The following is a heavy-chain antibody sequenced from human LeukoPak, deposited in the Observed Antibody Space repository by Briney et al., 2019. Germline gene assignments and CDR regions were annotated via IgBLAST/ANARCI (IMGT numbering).Heavy chain of an antibody. CDR1: GFTFSNYW. V-gene: IGHV3-74*01. D-gene: IGHD3-22*01. Sequence: PGESLRLSCAASGFTFSNYWMHWVRQAPGKGLVWVSRINFDGSSTSYADSVKGRFTISRDNAKNTLYLQMNSLRAEDTAVYYCARDLGQYYDTSDNWFGPWGQGTLVTVSS. CDR3: ARDLGQYYDTSDNWFGP. J-gene: IGHJ5*02. CDR2: INFDGSST.